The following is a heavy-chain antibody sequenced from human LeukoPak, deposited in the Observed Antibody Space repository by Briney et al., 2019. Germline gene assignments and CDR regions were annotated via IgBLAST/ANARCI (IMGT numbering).Heavy chain of an antibody. CDR2: ISVSGGNT. CDR1: GFTFSTYA. D-gene: IGHD7-27*01. V-gene: IGHV3-23*01. J-gene: IGHJ4*02. Sequence: PGRSLRLSCAASGFTFSTYAMSWVRQAPGKGLEWVSTISVSGGNTYYADSVKGRFTISRDNSKNTLYLQMNSLRAEDTAVYYCAKTPANWGTNWGQGTLVTVSS. CDR3: AKTPANWGTN.